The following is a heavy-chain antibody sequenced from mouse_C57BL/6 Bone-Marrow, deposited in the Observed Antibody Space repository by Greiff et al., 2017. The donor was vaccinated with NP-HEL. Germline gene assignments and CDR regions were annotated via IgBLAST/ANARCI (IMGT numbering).Heavy chain of an antibody. CDR2: IYPRDGST. J-gene: IGHJ4*01. CDR1: GYTFTDHT. CDR3: ARPRQLRLQGLAMDY. V-gene: IGHV1-78*01. D-gene: IGHD3-2*02. Sequence: QVQLQQSDAELVKPGASVKISCKVSGYTFTDHTIHWMKQRPEQGLEWIGYIYPRDGSTKYNEKFKGKATLTVDKSSSTAYMQLNSLTSEDSAVYFCARPRQLRLQGLAMDYWGQGTSVTVSS.